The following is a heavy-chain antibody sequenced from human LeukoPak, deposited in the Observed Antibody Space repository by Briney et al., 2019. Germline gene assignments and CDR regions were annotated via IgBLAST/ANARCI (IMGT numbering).Heavy chain of an antibody. CDR1: GFTFSNYW. CDR2: INSNGSST. CDR3: AKGGTTICDN. D-gene: IGHD3-3*01. Sequence: GGSLRLSCAASGFTFSNYWMHWVRQAPGKGLVWVSRINSNGSSTNYADSVKGRFTISRDNAKNTLYLQMSSLRAEDTAVYYCAKGGTTICDNWGQGTLVTVSS. J-gene: IGHJ4*02. V-gene: IGHV3-74*01.